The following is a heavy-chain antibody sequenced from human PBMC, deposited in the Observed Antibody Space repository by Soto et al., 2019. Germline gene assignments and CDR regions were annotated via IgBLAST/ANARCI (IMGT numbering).Heavy chain of an antibody. J-gene: IGHJ6*02. CDR2: IYYGGNT. D-gene: IGHD1-20*01. CDR3: ARVSGHYYSGVDV. CDR1: GGSISNGDYY. Sequence: QVQLQESGPGLVKPSETLSLTCNVFGGSISNGDYYWRWIRQPPGKGLQYIGYIYYGGNTNYNPSLKRRVTMSIARSANHFSLTLTSVPAADTAVYYCARVSGHYYSGVDVWGQGTTVIVSS. V-gene: IGHV4-30-4*01.